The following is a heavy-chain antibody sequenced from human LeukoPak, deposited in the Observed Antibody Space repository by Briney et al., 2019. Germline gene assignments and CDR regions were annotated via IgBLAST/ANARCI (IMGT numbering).Heavy chain of an antibody. D-gene: IGHD3-22*01. J-gene: IGHJ4*02. CDR3: AREAPGSYDSSGYYFDY. V-gene: IGHV3-33*08. CDR2: IWYDGSNK. Sequence: GGSLRLSCAASGFTFSSYGMHWVRQAPGKGLEWVAVIWYDGSNKYYADSVKGRFTISRDNSKNTLYLQMNSLRAEDTAVYYCAREAPGSYDSSGYYFDYWGQGTLVTVSS. CDR1: GFTFSSYG.